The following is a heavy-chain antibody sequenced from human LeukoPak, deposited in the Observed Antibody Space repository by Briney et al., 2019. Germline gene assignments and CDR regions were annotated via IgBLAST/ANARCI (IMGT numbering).Heavy chain of an antibody. D-gene: IGHD3-16*01. V-gene: IGHV1-2*02. J-gene: IGHJ5*02. Sequence: ASVKVSCKASGYTFTGYYMHWVRQAPGQGLEWMGWINPNSGGTNYAQKFQGRVTMTRDTSISTAYMELSRLRSDDTAVYYCAREGSLGGSYIWFDPWGQGTLVTVSS. CDR3: AREGSLGGSYIWFDP. CDR1: GYTFTGYY. CDR2: INPNSGGT.